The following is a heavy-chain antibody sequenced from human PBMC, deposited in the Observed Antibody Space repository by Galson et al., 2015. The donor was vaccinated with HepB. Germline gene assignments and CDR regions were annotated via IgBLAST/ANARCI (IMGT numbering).Heavy chain of an antibody. CDR2: TYYRSKWYN. CDR3: ATLRGVPSSGWEGFDY. J-gene: IGHJ4*02. V-gene: IGHV6-1*01. D-gene: IGHD6-19*01. Sequence: CAISGDSVSSNSAAWNWIRQSPSRGFEWLGRTYYRSKWYNDYAVSVKSRITINPDTSKNQFSLQLNSVTPEDTAMYYCATLRGVPSSGWEGFDYWGQGTLVTVSS. CDR1: GDSVSSNSAA.